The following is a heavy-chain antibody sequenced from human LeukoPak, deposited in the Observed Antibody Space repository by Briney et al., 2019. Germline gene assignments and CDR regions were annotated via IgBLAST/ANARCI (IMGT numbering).Heavy chain of an antibody. Sequence: PGGSLRLSCAASGVTFSGSAMHWVRQASGKGPEWVGRIRSKANSYATAYAASVKGRFTISRDDSKNTAYLQMNSLKTEDTAVYYCTTMGATTDYWGQGTLVTVSS. CDR1: GVTFSGSA. V-gene: IGHV3-73*01. J-gene: IGHJ4*02. D-gene: IGHD1-26*01. CDR3: TTMGATTDY. CDR2: IRSKANSYAT.